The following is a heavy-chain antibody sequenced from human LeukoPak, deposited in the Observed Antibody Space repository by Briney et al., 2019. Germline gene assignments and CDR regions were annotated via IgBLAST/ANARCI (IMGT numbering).Heavy chain of an antibody. CDR3: ARVYYGSGSFYNY. Sequence: GGSLRLSCAASRFTFSSYSMNWVRQAPGKGLEWVSYISSGGTIIFYADSVKGRFTISRDNAKNSLFLQMNSLRAEDTAVYYCARVYYGSGSFYNYWGQGSLVTVSS. CDR1: RFTFSSYS. D-gene: IGHD3-10*01. J-gene: IGHJ4*02. V-gene: IGHV3-48*04. CDR2: ISSGGTII.